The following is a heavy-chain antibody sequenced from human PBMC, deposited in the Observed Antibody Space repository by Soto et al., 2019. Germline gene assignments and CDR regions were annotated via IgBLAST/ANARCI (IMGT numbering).Heavy chain of an antibody. Sequence: ASVKVSCKASGYTFTSYDINWVRQATGQGLEWMGWMNPNSGNTGYAQKFQGRVTMTRSTSISTAYMELSSLRSEDTAVYYCARVEHSSGWLYYYYYMDVWGKGTTVTVSS. CDR1: GYTFTSYD. J-gene: IGHJ6*03. V-gene: IGHV1-8*01. CDR3: ARVEHSSGWLYYYYYMDV. D-gene: IGHD6-19*01. CDR2: MNPNSGNT.